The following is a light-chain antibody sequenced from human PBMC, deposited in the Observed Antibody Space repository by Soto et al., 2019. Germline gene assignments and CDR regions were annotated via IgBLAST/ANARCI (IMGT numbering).Light chain of an antibody. Sequence: EIVLTQSPGTLSLSPGERATLSCRASQSVSSSYLAWYQQKPGQAPRLLIYGASSRATGIPDRFSGSGSGKDFPLTISRLEPEDFAVYYFQEYGSSPYTFGQGPKLEIK. CDR2: GAS. CDR3: QEYGSSPYT. CDR1: QSVSSSY. V-gene: IGKV3-20*01. J-gene: IGKJ2*01.